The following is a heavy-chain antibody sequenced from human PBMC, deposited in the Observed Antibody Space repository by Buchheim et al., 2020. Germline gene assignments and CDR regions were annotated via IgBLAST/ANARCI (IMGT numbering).Heavy chain of an antibody. D-gene: IGHD1-26*01. CDR1: GFTFSNYA. J-gene: IGHJ4*02. CDR3: AKEREYSGTYFDY. CDR2: ISSGGGST. Sequence: EVQLLESGGGLVQPGGSLRLSCAASGFTFSNYAMSWVRQTPGKGLEWVSTISSGGGSTYYADFVKGRFTISRDSSKNTLYLQMNSLRADDTAVYYCAKEREYSGTYFDYWGQGTL. V-gene: IGHV3-23*01.